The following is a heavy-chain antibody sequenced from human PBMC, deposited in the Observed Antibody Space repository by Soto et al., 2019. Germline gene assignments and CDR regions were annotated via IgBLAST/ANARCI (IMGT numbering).Heavy chain of an antibody. J-gene: IGHJ4*02. CDR3: AKDQAVAGTDIDY. CDR2: ISYDGSNK. CDR1: GFTFSSYG. V-gene: IGHV3-30*18. D-gene: IGHD6-19*01. Sequence: SLRLSCAASGFTFSSYGMHWVRQAPGKGLEWVAVISYDGSNKYYADSVKGRFTISRDNSKNTLYLQMNSLRAEDTAVYYCAKDQAVAGTDIDYWGQGTLVTVPS.